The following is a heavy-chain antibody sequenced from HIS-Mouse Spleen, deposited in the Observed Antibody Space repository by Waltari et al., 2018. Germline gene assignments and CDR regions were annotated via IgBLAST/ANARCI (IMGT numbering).Heavy chain of an antibody. J-gene: IGHJ4*02. CDR3: ARVYYDFWSGYYY. CDR2: TKPNSGKT. V-gene: IGHV1-8*01. Sequence: QVQLVQSGAEVKKPGASVKVSCKASGYTFTSYDINWVRQATEQGLEWMGWTKPNSGKTGYAQKSKGRVTMTRNTCISTAYMELSSLRSEDTAVYYCARVYYDFWSGYYYWGQGTLVTVSS. D-gene: IGHD3-3*01. CDR1: GYTFTSYD.